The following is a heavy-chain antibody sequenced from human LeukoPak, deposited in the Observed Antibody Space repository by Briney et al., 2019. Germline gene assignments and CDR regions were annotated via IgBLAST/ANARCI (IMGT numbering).Heavy chain of an antibody. CDR1: GGSISSSSYY. J-gene: IGHJ5*02. V-gene: IGHV4-39*07. D-gene: IGHD3-10*01. CDR3: ARDYLATYYYGSGSHNWFDP. CDR2: IYYSGST. Sequence: SETLSLTCTVSGGSISSSSYYWGWIRQPPGKGLEWIGSIYYSGSTYYNPSLKSRVTISVDTSKNQFSLKLSSVTAADTAVYYCARDYLATYYYGSGSHNWFDPWGQGTLVTVSS.